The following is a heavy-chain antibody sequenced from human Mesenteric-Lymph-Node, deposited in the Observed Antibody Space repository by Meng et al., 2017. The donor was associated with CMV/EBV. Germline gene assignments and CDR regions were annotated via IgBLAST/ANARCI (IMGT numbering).Heavy chain of an antibody. J-gene: IGHJ4*02. D-gene: IGHD5-24*01. V-gene: IGHV2-5*02. CDR3: ARVNRWAGYYFDY. CDR1: GFSPKTSGVG. Sequence: FLGFSPKTSGVGVGWIRQPPGKALEWLALAFWGADKRYSPSLKNRLTITKDTSKSQVVLTMTNLHPVDTATYFCARVNRWAGYYFDYWGRGTLVTVSS. CDR2: AFWGADK.